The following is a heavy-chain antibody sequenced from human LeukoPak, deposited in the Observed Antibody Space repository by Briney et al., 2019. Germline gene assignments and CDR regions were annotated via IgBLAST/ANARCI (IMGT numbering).Heavy chain of an antibody. J-gene: IGHJ4*02. V-gene: IGHV3-7*01. Sequence: GGSLRLSCAASGFTFSSYGMSWVRQAPGKGLEWVANIKQDGSEKYYVDSVKGRFTISRDNAKNSLYLQMNSLRAEDTAVYYCASRVRWGQGTLVTVSS. CDR2: IKQDGSEK. CDR3: ASRVR. CDR1: GFTFSSYG.